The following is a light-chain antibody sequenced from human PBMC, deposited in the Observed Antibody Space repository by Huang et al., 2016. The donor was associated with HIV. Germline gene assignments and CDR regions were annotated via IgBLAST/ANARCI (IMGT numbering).Light chain of an antibody. CDR3: QQYGRSPS. Sequence: EIVLTQSPGTLSLSPGERATLSCRASQSVSSSYLAWYQQQPGQAPRLLIYGASSRATGIPDRFSGRGSGTDFTLTISRLEPEDFAVYYCQQYGRSPSFGPGTNVDIK. J-gene: IGKJ3*01. CDR1: QSVSSSY. V-gene: IGKV3-20*01. CDR2: GAS.